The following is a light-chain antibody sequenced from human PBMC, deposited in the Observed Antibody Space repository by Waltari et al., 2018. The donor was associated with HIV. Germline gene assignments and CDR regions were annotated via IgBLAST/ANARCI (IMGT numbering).Light chain of an antibody. J-gene: IGKJ4*01. CDR2: GAS. CDR3: QQYGSSPLT. Sequence: EIVLTQSPGTLSLSSGERATLSCRASPSVSSSYLAWYQQKPGQAPRLLIYGASSRATGIPDRFSGSGSGTDFTLTISRLEPEDFAVYYCQQYGSSPLTFGGGTKVEIK. CDR1: PSVSSSY. V-gene: IGKV3-20*01.